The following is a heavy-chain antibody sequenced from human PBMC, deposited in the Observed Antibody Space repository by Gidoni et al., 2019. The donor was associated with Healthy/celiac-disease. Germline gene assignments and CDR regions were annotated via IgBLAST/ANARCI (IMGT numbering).Heavy chain of an antibody. CDR3: TTDPVEYGDYST. Sequence: EVQLVESGGGLVKPGGSLSLSCAASGFTFSNAWMSWVRQAPGKGLEWVGRIKSKTDGGTTDYAAPVKGRFTISRDDSKNTLYLQMNSLKTEDTAVYYCTTDPVEYGDYSTWGQGTLVTVSS. D-gene: IGHD4-17*01. J-gene: IGHJ5*02. CDR2: IKSKTDGGTT. CDR1: GFTFSNAW. V-gene: IGHV3-15*01.